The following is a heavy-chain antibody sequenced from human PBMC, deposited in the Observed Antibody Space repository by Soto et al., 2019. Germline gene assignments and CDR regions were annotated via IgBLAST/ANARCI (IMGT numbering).Heavy chain of an antibody. CDR1: GFTFSSYG. D-gene: IGHD3-10*01. V-gene: IGHV3-33*01. CDR2: IWYDGSNK. Sequence: QVQLVESGGGVVQPGRSLRLSCAASGFTFSSYGMHWVRQAPGKGLEWVAVIWYDGSNKYYADSVKGRFTISRDNSKNTLYLQMNSLRAEDTAVYYCARNNYYGSGSPVGYWGQGTLGTVSS. J-gene: IGHJ4*02. CDR3: ARNNYYGSGSPVGY.